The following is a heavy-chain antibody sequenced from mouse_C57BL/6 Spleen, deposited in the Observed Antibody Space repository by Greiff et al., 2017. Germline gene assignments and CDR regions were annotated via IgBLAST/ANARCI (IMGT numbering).Heavy chain of an antibody. J-gene: IGHJ4*01. CDR3: AGYGYDNYAMDY. CDR2: IDPSDSYT. Sequence: QVQLQQPGAELVRPGPSVKLSCKASGYTFTSYWMHWVKQRPGKGLEWIGVIDPSDSYTNYNQKFKGQATLTVDTSARTAYMQRSSLTSEDSAVYYWAGYGYDNYAMDYWGQGTSVTVSS. D-gene: IGHD2-2*01. CDR1: GYTFTSYW. V-gene: IGHV1-59*01.